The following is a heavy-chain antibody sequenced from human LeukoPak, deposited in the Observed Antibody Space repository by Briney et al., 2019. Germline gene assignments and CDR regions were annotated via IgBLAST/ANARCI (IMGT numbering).Heavy chain of an antibody. CDR2: IYYSGST. J-gene: IGHJ2*01. V-gene: IGHV4-59*01. CDR1: GGSISSYY. D-gene: IGHD3-16*01. CDR3: AREWPGITAGYFDL. Sequence: SETLSLTCTVSGGSISSYYWSWVRQPPGKGLEWIGYIYYSGSTNYNPSLKSRVTISVDTSKNQFSLKLSSVTAADTAVYYCAREWPGITAGYFDLWGRGTLVTVSS.